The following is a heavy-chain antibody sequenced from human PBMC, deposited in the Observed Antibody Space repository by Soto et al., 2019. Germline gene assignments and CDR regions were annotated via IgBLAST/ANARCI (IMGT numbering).Heavy chain of an antibody. J-gene: IGHJ6*01. CDR2: PYPGDSDT. Sequence: VESVTISWKVSGYSFTSYLIVLVRQGPGKGLECAAIPYPGDSDTRYSPSFQGQVTISADKSISTAYLQWSSLKASDTAMYYCARGGYYDSSGYYYVGSYYYYAMDVWGQGTTVTVSS. CDR3: ARGGYYDSSGYYYVGSYYYYAMDV. V-gene: IGHV5-51*01. CDR1: GYSFTSYL. D-gene: IGHD3-22*01.